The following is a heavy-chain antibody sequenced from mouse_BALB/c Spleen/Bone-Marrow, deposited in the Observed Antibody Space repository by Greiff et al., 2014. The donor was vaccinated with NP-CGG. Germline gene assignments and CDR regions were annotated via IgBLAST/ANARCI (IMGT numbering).Heavy chain of an antibody. CDR2: IYPGNSDT. Sequence: VQLQQSGTVLARPGAPVKMSCKASGYSFTNYWMHWVKQRPGQGLEWIGAIYPGNSDTRYNQKFKGKAKLTAVTSASTAYMDLSSLTNEDSAVYYCTTLGLAWFAYWGQGTLVTVSA. CDR3: TTLGLAWFAY. CDR1: GYSFTNYW. V-gene: IGHV1-5*01. D-gene: IGHD3-1*01. J-gene: IGHJ3*01.